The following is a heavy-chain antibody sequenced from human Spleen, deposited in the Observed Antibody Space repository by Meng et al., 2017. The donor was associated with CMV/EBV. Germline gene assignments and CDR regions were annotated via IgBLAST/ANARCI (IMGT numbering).Heavy chain of an antibody. CDR2: VSGSGGTT. CDR1: GFSFSNYA. V-gene: IGHV3-23*01. Sequence: GESLKISCAASGFSFSNYAMNWVRQAPGKGLEWVSVVSGSGGTTHYADSVNGRFTVSRDNSKNTVYLQMNSLRADDAAVYYCAKVASPTVFGVDSLPDYWGQGTLVTVSS. CDR3: AKVASPTVFGVDSLPDY. D-gene: IGHD3-3*01. J-gene: IGHJ4*02.